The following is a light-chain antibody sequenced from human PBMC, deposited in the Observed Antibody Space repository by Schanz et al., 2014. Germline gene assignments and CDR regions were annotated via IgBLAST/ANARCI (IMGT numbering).Light chain of an antibody. Sequence: EIVLTQSPGTLSVSPGERATLSCRASQSVSSNLAWYQQKPGQAPRLLLYGASNRASGIPDRFSGSGSGTDFTLTISRLEPEDFAVYYCQQYGSSLTWTFGQGTKVEIK. CDR3: QQYGSSLTWT. J-gene: IGKJ1*01. CDR1: QSVSSN. V-gene: IGKV3-20*01. CDR2: GAS.